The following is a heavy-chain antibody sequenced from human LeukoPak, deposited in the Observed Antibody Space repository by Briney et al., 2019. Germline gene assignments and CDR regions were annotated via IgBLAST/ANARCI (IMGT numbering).Heavy chain of an antibody. Sequence: PAGSLRLSCTASGFSFSSSAMHWVRQAPGNGLERVAIISYDGITEDYSDSVKGRFSISRDNFKNTLFLRMSGLRDEDTAVYYCARDISTGWSIKYFFDFWGQGTLVTVSS. J-gene: IGHJ4*02. D-gene: IGHD6-19*01. CDR1: GFSFSSSA. CDR2: ISYDGITE. CDR3: ARDISTGWSIKYFFDF. V-gene: IGHV3-30*04.